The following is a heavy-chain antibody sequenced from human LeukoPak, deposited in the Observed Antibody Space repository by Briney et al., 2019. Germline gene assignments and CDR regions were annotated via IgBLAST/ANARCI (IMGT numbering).Heavy chain of an antibody. CDR1: GGTFSSYA. V-gene: IGHV1-18*01. CDR3: AREGNWFDP. CDR2: ISAYNGNT. Sequence: ASVKVSCKASGGTFSSYAISWVRQAPGQGLEWMGWISAYNGNTNYAQKLQGRVTMTTDTSTSTGYMELRSLRSDDTAVYYCAREGNWFDPWGQGTLVIVSS. J-gene: IGHJ5*02.